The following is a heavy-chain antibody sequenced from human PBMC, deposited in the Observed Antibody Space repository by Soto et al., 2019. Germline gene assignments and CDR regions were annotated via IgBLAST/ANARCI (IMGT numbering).Heavy chain of an antibody. CDR2: IYPGDSDT. J-gene: IGHJ3*02. CDR1: GYSFTIYW. V-gene: IGHV5-51*01. CDR3: ARGYYYDSSGYLPDAFDI. D-gene: IGHD3-22*01. Sequence: PGESLKISCKGSGYSFTIYWIGWVRQMPGKGLEWMGIIYPGDSDTRYSPSFQGQVTISADKSFSTAYLQWSSQKASDTAMYYCARGYYYDSSGYLPDAFDIWGQGTMVTVSS.